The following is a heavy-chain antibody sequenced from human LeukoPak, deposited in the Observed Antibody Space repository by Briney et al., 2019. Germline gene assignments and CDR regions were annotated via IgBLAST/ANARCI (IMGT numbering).Heavy chain of an antibody. CDR2: IYSGGST. Sequence: PGGSLRLSCAASGFTVSSNYMSWVRQAPGKGLEWVSVIYSGGSTYYADSVKGRFTISRDNSKNTLYLQMNSLRDEDTAVYYCARAFTTTAFDIWGQGTMVTVSS. J-gene: IGHJ3*02. V-gene: IGHV3-66*01. D-gene: IGHD1-1*01. CDR3: ARAFTTTAFDI. CDR1: GFTVSSNY.